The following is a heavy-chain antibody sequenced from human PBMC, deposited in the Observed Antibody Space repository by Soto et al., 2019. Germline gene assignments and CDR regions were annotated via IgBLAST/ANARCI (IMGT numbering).Heavy chain of an antibody. CDR3: ARDRRRYCSRGSCSTFDY. Sequence: GASVKVSCKASGYTFTSYGISWVRQAPGQGLEWMGWISAYNGNANYAQKLQGRVTMTTDTSTSTAYMELRSPRSDDTAVYYCARDRRRYCSRGSCSTFDYWGQGTLVTVSS. J-gene: IGHJ4*02. CDR1: GYTFTSYG. CDR2: ISAYNGNA. V-gene: IGHV1-18*01. D-gene: IGHD2-15*01.